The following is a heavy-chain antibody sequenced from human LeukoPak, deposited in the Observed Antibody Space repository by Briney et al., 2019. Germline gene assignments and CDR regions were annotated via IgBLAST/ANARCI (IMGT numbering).Heavy chain of an antibody. CDR3: ARDLTDPPYYYYYIDV. CDR1: GFTFSNHN. CDR2: ISGRGEAI. Sequence: GGSLRLSCAASGFTFSNHNMDWVRQAPGKGLEWISYISGRGEAIFYADSVQGRFTISRDNAKNSLYLQMNSLRAEDTAVYYCARDLTDPPYYYYYIDVWGKGTTVTISS. V-gene: IGHV3-48*01. J-gene: IGHJ6*03.